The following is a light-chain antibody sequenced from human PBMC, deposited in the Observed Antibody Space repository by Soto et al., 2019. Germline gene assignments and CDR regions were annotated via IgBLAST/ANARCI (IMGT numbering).Light chain of an antibody. Sequence: EIVLTQSPATLSLSPGERDTLSCRASQSVSNYLAWYQQKPDQAPRLLIYDASNRATGIPARFSGSGSVSDFTLTISSLEPEDFAFYYFQQRINLITFAQGTRLEIK. J-gene: IGKJ5*01. V-gene: IGKV3-11*01. CDR2: DAS. CDR1: QSVSNY. CDR3: QQRINLIT.